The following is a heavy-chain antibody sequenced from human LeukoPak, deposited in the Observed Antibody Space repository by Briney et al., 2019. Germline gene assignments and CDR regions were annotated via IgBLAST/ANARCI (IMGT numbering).Heavy chain of an antibody. Sequence: SETLSLTCTVSGGSISSSSYYWGWIRQPPGKGLEWIGSIYYSGSTNYNPSLKSRVTISVDTSKNQFSLKLSSVTAADTAVYYCARSSGWYTPTDYWGQGTLVTVSS. CDR1: GGSISSSSYY. V-gene: IGHV4-39*07. CDR3: ARSSGWYTPTDY. CDR2: IYYSGST. J-gene: IGHJ4*02. D-gene: IGHD6-19*01.